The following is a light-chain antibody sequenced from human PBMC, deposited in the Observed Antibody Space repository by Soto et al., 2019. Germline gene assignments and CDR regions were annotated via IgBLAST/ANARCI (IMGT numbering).Light chain of an antibody. Sequence: QSALTQPASVSGSPGQSITISCTGTSSDIGFYNYVSWYQQYPGKAPNLLIYGVTNRPSGVSYRFSGSKSGYTASLTISGLRDEDEADYYCSSYSTSFFYVFGTGTKLTVL. V-gene: IGLV2-14*03. J-gene: IGLJ1*01. CDR2: GVT. CDR1: SSDIGFYNY. CDR3: SSYSTSFFYV.